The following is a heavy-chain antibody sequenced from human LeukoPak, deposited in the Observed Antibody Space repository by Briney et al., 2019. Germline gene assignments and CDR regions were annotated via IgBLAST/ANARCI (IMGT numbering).Heavy chain of an antibody. V-gene: IGHV3-48*01. D-gene: IGHD3-10*01. Sequence: GSLRLSCAASGFTFSSYSMLWVRQAPGKGLEWVSYISSSSSTIYYADSVKGRFTISRDNAKNSLYLQMNTLRAGDTAVYYCARVVRGPKDSYFDYWGQGTLVTVSS. J-gene: IGHJ4*02. CDR2: ISSSSSTI. CDR1: GFTFSSYS. CDR3: ARVVRGPKDSYFDY.